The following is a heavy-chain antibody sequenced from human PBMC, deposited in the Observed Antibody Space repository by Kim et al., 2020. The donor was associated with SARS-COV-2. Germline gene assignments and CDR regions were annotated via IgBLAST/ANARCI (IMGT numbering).Heavy chain of an antibody. CDR2: IWYDGSDK. V-gene: IGHV3-33*06. Sequence: GGSLRLSCAASGFTFSSYGMHWVRQAPGKGLEWVAVIWYDGSDKYYADSVKGRFTISRDNSKNTLYLQMNSLRAEDTAVYYCAKDSNPPAWQVTGGIGFDPWGQGTLVTVSS. J-gene: IGHJ5*02. CDR1: GFTFSSYG. D-gene: IGHD6-19*01. CDR3: AKDSNPPAWQVTGGIGFDP.